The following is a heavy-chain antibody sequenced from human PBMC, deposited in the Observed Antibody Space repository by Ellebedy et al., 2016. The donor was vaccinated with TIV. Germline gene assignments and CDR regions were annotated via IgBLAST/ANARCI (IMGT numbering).Heavy chain of an antibody. V-gene: IGHV4-39*07. CDR2: IYYTGST. J-gene: IGHJ4*02. CDR3: ARERQSYDF. Sequence: MPSETLSLTCSVSGGSINRNLSYGGWIRQPPGRGLEWIGTIYYTGSTYYNPSLQSRFTISMDTSKNQFSLRLTSVTAADTAVYYCARERQSYDFWGQGTLVTVSS. CDR1: GGSINRNLSY.